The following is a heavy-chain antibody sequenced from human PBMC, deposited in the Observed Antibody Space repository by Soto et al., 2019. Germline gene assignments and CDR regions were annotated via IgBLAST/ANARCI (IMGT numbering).Heavy chain of an antibody. CDR2: IYRGGST. J-gene: IGHJ5*02. CDR3: ASVGNYDIWGCFDP. V-gene: IGHV3-66*01. CDR1: GFTVSSNY. D-gene: IGHD3-9*01. Sequence: EVQLVESGGGLVQPGGSLRLSCAASGFTVSSNYMSWVRQAPGKGLEWVSVIYRGGSTYYADSVKGRFTISRDNSKNTLYVQMTSLRAEDTAVYYCASVGNYDIWGCFDPWGQGTLVTVSS.